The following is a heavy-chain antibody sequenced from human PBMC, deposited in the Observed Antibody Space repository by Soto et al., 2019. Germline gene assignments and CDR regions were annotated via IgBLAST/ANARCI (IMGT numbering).Heavy chain of an antibody. CDR3: VAGISGEDYYYMDV. V-gene: IGHV1-58*02. D-gene: IGHD1-1*01. J-gene: IGHJ6*03. Sequence: SVKVSCKASGFTFTSSAMQWVRQARGQRLEWIGWIVVGSGNTNYAQKFQERVTITRDMSTSTAYMELSSLRSEDTAVYYCVAGISGEDYYYMDVWGKGTTVTVSS. CDR1: GFTFTSSA. CDR2: IVVGSGNT.